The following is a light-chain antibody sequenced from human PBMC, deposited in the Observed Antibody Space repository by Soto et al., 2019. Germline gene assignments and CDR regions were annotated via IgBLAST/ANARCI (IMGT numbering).Light chain of an antibody. CDR1: QDISNY. CDR3: QQYDNLPIT. V-gene: IGKV1-33*01. CDR2: DAS. J-gene: IGKJ5*01. Sequence: EIQMTQSPSFLSVSVGDRVTITCQASQDISNYLNWYQQKPGKAPKLLIYDASNLETGVPSRFSGSGSGTDFTFTISSLQPEDIATYYCQQYDNLPITFGQGTRLEIK.